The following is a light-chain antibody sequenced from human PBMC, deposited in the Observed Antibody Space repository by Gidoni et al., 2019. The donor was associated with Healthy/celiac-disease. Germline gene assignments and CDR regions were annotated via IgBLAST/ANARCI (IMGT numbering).Light chain of an antibody. V-gene: IGLV1-47*01. CDR3: AAWDDSLSGQV. CDR1: SANSGSNY. J-gene: IGLJ3*02. Sequence: SVLTHPPSASGTPGQGVTISCSGSSANSGSNYVYWYQQHPGTAPNLLIYRNNQRPSGVPDRFSGSKSGTSASLAISGLRSEDEADYYCAAWDDSLSGQVFGGGTKLTVL. CDR2: RNN.